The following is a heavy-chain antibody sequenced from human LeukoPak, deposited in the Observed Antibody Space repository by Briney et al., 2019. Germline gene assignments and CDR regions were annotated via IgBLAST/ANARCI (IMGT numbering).Heavy chain of an antibody. CDR2: ISYDGSNK. Sequence: GGSLRLSCAASGFTFSSYAMHWVRQAPGKGLEWVAVISYDGSNKYYADPVKGRFTISRDNSKNTLYLQMNSLRAEDTAVYYCARDPTRGGYSGYVGYYFDYWGQGTLVTVSS. V-gene: IGHV3-30-3*01. CDR1: GFTFSSYA. J-gene: IGHJ4*02. D-gene: IGHD5-12*01. CDR3: ARDPTRGGYSGYVGYYFDY.